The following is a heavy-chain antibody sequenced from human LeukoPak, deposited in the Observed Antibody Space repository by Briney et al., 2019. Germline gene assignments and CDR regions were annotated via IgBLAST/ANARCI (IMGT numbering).Heavy chain of an antibody. Sequence: ASVTVSCTASGGTFSSYAISWVRQAPGQGLEWMGGIIPIFGTANYAQKFQGRVTITADESTSTAYMELSSLRSEDTAVYYCASGSYEEFGNYDFWSGYTMDVWGQGTTVTVSS. V-gene: IGHV1-69*13. CDR3: ASGSYEEFGNYDFWSGYTMDV. CDR1: GGTFSSYA. J-gene: IGHJ6*02. CDR2: IIPIFGTA. D-gene: IGHD3-3*01.